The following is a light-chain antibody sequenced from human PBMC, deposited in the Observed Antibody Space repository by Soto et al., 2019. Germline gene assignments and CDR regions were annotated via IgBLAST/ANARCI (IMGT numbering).Light chain of an antibody. CDR2: VAS. CDR1: QGIRNY. CDR3: QQANSFPLT. V-gene: IGKV1-17*01. J-gene: IGKJ2*01. Sequence: IQMTQSPSSLSASVGDTVTVTCRASQGIRNYLNWFQQKPGKAPKRLISVASTLQSGVPSRFSGSGSGTEFTLTISSLQPEDSATYYCQQANSFPLTFGQGTKLEIK.